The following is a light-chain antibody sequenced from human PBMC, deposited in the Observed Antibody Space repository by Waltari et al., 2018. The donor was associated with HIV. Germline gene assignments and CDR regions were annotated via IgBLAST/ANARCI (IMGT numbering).Light chain of an antibody. CDR3: YSRDSSGNSWV. CDR1: ALPNRS. CDR2: EDS. Sequence: SYELTQPPSVSVSPGQTARITCSGDALPNRSAYWYQQKSGQAPVLVIYEDSKRPSGIPERFSGSSSGTMATLTISGAQVEDEADYYCYSRDSSGNSWVFGGGTKLTVL. J-gene: IGLJ3*02. V-gene: IGLV3-10*01.